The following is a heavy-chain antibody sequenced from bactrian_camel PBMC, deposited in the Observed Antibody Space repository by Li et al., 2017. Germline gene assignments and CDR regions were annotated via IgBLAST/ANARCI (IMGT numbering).Heavy chain of an antibody. Sequence: HVQLVESGGRLARPGESLTLSCRFSGFRFNAYDLMWVRQSPGKGLEWVSGINGANGRTYYADSVRGRFTISRDNANNTLYLQMNSLIPEDAGVYYAAMNFGYWGHGTQVTVS. CDR1: GFRFNAYD. J-gene: IGHJ6*01. V-gene: IGHV3S39*01. CDR2: INGANGRT. CDR3: AMNFGY.